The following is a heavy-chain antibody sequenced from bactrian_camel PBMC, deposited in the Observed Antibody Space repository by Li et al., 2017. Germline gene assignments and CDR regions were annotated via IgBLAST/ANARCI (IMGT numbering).Heavy chain of an antibody. Sequence: HVQLVESGGGLVQPGGSLTLSCGTSGLTFRIASITWVRQAPGKGLEWVADIENYGPTTYYPDSVKGRFTVSRDNAKNTVFLEMNNLKPEDTAIYYCAADTPSPGHPQLVHSPLGGRAEYKFWGQGTQVTVS. D-gene: IGHD6*01. V-gene: IGHV3-2*01. CDR1: GLTFRIAS. CDR3: AADTPSPGHPQLVHSPLGGRAEYKF. J-gene: IGHJ4*01. CDR2: IENYGPTT.